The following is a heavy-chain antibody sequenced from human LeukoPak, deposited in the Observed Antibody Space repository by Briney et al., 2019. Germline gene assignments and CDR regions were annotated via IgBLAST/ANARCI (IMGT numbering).Heavy chain of an antibody. V-gene: IGHV3-11*04. J-gene: IGHJ6*03. CDR1: GFAFSDYY. CDR2: ITTTGSSI. Sequence: GGSLRLSCAASGFAFSDYYMSWIRQAPGQGLEWVSYITTTGSSIYYADSVKGRFTISRDNAKNSLYLQMNSLRAEDAAVYSCKLELLPNYYYYYMDVWGKGATVTVSS. D-gene: IGHD1-7*01. CDR3: KLELLPNYYYYYMDV.